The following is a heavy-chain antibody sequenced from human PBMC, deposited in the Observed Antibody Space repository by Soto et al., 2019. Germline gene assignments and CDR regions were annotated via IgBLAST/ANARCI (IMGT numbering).Heavy chain of an antibody. CDR2: IKSKIEGGTI. CDR3: TTGVRSGYYKF. CDR1: GFTFSSAW. J-gene: IGHJ4*02. Sequence: GGSLRLSCAASGFTFSSAWMSWVRQAPGKGLEWVGRIKSKIEGGTIDYAAPVKGRFTISRDDSESTLYLQMNSLKTDDTAVYYCTTGVRSGYYKFWGQGALVTVS. D-gene: IGHD3-3*01. V-gene: IGHV3-15*01.